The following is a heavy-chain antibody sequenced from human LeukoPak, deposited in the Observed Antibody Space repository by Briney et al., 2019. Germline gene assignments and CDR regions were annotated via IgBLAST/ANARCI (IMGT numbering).Heavy chain of an antibody. D-gene: IGHD5-12*01. Sequence: SETLSLTCTVSGGSISSGSYYWSWVRQPAGKGLEWIGYIYYSGSTNYNPSLKSRVTISVDTSKNQFSLKLSSVTAADTAVYYCARATLKAGNDAFDIWGQGTMVTVSS. CDR2: IYYSGST. V-gene: IGHV4-61*10. J-gene: IGHJ3*02. CDR3: ARATLKAGNDAFDI. CDR1: GGSISSGSYY.